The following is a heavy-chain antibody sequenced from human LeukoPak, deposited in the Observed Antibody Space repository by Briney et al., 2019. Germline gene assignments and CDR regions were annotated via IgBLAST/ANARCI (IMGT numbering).Heavy chain of an antibody. CDR1: GFTVSSNY. CDR2: ISSSGTYI. D-gene: IGHD3-16*02. J-gene: IGHJ3*02. V-gene: IGHV3-21*01. CDR3: VSGNDPDYVWGTYRLDAFDI. Sequence: GGSLRLSCAASGFTVSSNYMSWVRQVPGKGLEWVSSISSSGTYIYYADSVRGRFTISRDNAKNSLFLQMNSLRAEDTALYYCVSGNDPDYVWGTYRLDAFDIWGEGTMVIVSS.